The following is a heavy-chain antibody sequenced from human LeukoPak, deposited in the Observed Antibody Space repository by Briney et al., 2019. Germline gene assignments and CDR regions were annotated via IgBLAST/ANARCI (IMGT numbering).Heavy chain of an antibody. CDR1: GFTFSGYG. CDR2: IWYDGGNK. J-gene: IGHJ4*02. V-gene: IGHV3-33*08. Sequence: GGSLRLSCAASGFTFSGYGMHWVRQAPGKGLEWVAVIWYDGGNKYYADSVKGRFTISRDNSKNTLYLQMNSLRAEDTAVYYCARDLGDLPGAAAGTLSLDYWGQGTLVTVSS. D-gene: IGHD6-13*01. CDR3: ARDLGDLPGAAAGTLSLDY.